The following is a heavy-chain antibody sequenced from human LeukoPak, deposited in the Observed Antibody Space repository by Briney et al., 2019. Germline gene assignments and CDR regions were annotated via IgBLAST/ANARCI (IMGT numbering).Heavy chain of an antibody. CDR2: ISSSSSYI. Sequence: GGSLRLSCAASGFTFSSYSMNWVRQAPGKGLEWVSSISSSSSYIYYADSVKGRFTISRDNAKNPLYLQMNSLRAEDTAVYYCARVKDSSGGMDVWGQGTTVTVSS. J-gene: IGHJ6*02. V-gene: IGHV3-21*01. CDR3: ARVKDSSGGMDV. CDR1: GFTFSSYS. D-gene: IGHD6-19*01.